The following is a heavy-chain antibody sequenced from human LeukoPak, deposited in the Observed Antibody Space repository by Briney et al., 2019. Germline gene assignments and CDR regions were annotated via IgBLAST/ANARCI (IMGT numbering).Heavy chain of an antibody. V-gene: IGHV3-23*01. CDR1: GFTFSSYC. Sequence: GGTLRLSCAASGFTFSSYCMSWVRQAPGKGLEGVSAISGSGGSTYYADSVKGRFTISRDNSKNTLYLQMNSLRAEDTAVYYCATVVTPGHYWGQGTLVTVSS. CDR2: ISGSGGST. D-gene: IGHD4-23*01. CDR3: ATVVTPGHY. J-gene: IGHJ4*02.